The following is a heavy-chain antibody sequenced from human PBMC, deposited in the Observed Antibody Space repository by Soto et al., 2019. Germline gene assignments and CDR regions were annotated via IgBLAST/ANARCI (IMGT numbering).Heavy chain of an antibody. V-gene: IGHV3-23*01. CDR1: GCTFSSYA. Sequence: GGSLRLSCAASGCTFSSYAMSWVRQAPGKGLEWVSAISGSGGSTYYADSVKGRFTISRDNSKNTLYLQMNSLRAEDTALYYCARAPRGYNDYWGQGTQVTVSS. CDR3: ARAPRGYNDY. CDR2: ISGSGGST. J-gene: IGHJ4*02. D-gene: IGHD5-18*01.